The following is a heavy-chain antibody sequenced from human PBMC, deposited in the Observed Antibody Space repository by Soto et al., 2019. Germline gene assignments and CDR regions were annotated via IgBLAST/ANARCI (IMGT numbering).Heavy chain of an antibody. V-gene: IGHV3-66*01. CDR2: IYSGGST. J-gene: IGHJ6*02. CDR1: GFTFSTYS. D-gene: IGHD3-22*01. CDR3: AREVIYYYDSVHLGFYYYYGMDV. Sequence: PGGSLRLSCAASGFTFSTYSMSWVRQAPGKGLEWVSVIYSGGSTYYADSVKGRFTISRDNSKNTLYLQMNSLRAEDTAVYYCAREVIYYYDSVHLGFYYYYGMDVWGQGTTVTVSS.